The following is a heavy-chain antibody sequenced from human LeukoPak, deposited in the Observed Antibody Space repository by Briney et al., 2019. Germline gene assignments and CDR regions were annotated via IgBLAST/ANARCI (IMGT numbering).Heavy chain of an antibody. CDR3: ARDLQGAENYFDY. D-gene: IGHD3-16*01. J-gene: IGHJ4*02. CDR2: ISYDGSNK. CDR1: GFTFSVYA. Sequence: GGSLRLSCSASGFTFSVYAMHWVRQAPGKGLEWVAVISYDGSNKYYADSVKGRFTISRDTSKNTLYLQMNSLRAEDTAVYFCARDLQGAENYFDYWDQGTLVTVSS. V-gene: IGHV3-30-3*01.